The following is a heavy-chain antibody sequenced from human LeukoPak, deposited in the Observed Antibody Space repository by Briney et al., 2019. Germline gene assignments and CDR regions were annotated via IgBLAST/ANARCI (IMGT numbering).Heavy chain of an antibody. CDR2: IYTSGSP. J-gene: IGHJ4*02. CDR1: GGSISSYY. D-gene: IGHD3-22*01. CDR3: ARGSAYYYDNSGFIDY. V-gene: IGHV4-4*07. Sequence: SETLSLTCTVSGGSISSYYWSWIRQPPGKGLEWIGRIYTSGSPTYNPSLKSRITMSVDTTKNQFSLKLSSVTAADTAVYYCARGSAYYYDNSGFIDYWGQGTLVTVSS.